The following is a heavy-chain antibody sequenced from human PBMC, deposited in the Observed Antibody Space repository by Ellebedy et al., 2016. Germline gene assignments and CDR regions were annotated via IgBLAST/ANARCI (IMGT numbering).Heavy chain of an antibody. D-gene: IGHD3-3*01. CDR3: ANEWSNAFDI. Sequence: GESLKISCAASGFTFSSYWMHWVRQAPGKGLVWVSRINSDGSSTSYADSVKGRFTISRDNAKNTLYLQTNSLRAEDTAVYYCANEWSNAFDIWGQGTMVTVSS. CDR1: GFTFSSYW. J-gene: IGHJ3*02. CDR2: INSDGSST. V-gene: IGHV3-74*01.